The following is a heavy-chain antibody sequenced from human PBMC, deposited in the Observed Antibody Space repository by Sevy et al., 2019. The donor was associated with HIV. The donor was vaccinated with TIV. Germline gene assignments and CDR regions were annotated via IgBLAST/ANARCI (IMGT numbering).Heavy chain of an antibody. CDR2: MNPNSGNT. D-gene: IGHD2-8*01. CDR3: ARYLINRADYGMDV. V-gene: IGHV1-8*01. CDR1: GYTFTSYD. Sequence: ASVKVSCKASGYTFTSYDINWVRQATGQGLEWMGWMNPNSGNTGYAQKFQGRVTMTRNTSISTAYMELSSLRSEDTAVYYCARYLINRADYGMDVWGQGTTVTVSS. J-gene: IGHJ6*02.